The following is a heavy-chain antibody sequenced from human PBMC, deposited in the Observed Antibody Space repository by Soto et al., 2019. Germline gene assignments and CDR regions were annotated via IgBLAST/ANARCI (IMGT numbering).Heavy chain of an antibody. CDR2: IYPGDSDT. Sequence: GESLKISCKGSGYSFTSYWIGWVRQMPGKGLEWMVIIYPGDSDTRYSPSFQGQVTISADKSISTAYLQWSSLKASDTAMYYCARSSGSVYYYGSGSYWAYWGQGTLVTVSS. CDR3: ARSSGSVYYYGSGSYWAY. J-gene: IGHJ4*02. V-gene: IGHV5-51*01. CDR1: GYSFTSYW. D-gene: IGHD3-10*01.